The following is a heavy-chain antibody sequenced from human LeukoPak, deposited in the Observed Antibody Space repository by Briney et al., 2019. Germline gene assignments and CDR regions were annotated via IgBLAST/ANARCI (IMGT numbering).Heavy chain of an antibody. CDR3: ARHTLALTGRYFDY. V-gene: IGHV4-39*01. CDR1: GGSISSSSYC. CDR2: IYYSGKT. J-gene: IGHJ4*02. D-gene: IGHD1-14*01. Sequence: SETLSLTCTVSGGSISSSSYCWGWLRQPPGKGLEWVGSIYYSGKTYHNPSLKSRVTISVDTSKNQFSLKLSSVTAADTAVYYCARHTLALTGRYFDYWGQGTLVTVSS.